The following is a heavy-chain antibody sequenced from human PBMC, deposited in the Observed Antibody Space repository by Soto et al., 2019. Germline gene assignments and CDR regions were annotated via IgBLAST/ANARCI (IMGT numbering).Heavy chain of an antibody. Sequence: QVKLVQSGAEVKQPGSSVKVSCKASGGTFSSYSFSWVRQAPGQGLEWMGGITPIFGTAHYAQNFRGRVTITADKSTNIVHMELSSLRSEATAVFYCAREGDTREGRGVFFSWGQGTLVTVSS. CDR3: AREGDTREGRGVFFS. CDR1: GGTFSSYS. CDR2: ITPIFGTA. J-gene: IGHJ5*02. D-gene: IGHD3-16*01. V-gene: IGHV1-69*06.